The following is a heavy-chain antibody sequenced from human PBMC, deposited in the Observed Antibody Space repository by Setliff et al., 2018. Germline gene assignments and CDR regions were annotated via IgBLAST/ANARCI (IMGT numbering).Heavy chain of an antibody. D-gene: IGHD3-9*01. V-gene: IGHV3-23*01. Sequence: GGSLRLSCAASGFTFSSYAMSWVRQAPGKGLEWVSAISGSGGSTYYADSVKGRFTISRDNSKNTLYLQMSSLRDEDTAVYYCALLIDYDILTGYLPDDFWGQGTLVTVSS. CDR3: ALLIDYDILTGYLPDDF. J-gene: IGHJ4*02. CDR2: ISGSGGST. CDR1: GFTFSSYA.